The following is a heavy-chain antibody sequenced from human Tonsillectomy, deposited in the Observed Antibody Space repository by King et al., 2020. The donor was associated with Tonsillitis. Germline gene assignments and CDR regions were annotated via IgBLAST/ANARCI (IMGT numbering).Heavy chain of an antibody. CDR3: ARRQTRTFCEGPSDCVTTVGWYFDL. V-gene: IGHV4-59*08. CDR1: GGSISRYY. J-gene: IGHJ2*01. CDR2: IYYTGST. Sequence: VQLQESGPGLVKPSETLSLTCTVSGGSISRYYWSWIRQPPGKGLEWIGYIYYTGSTNYNPSLKSRVTISVDTSKNQFSLKLSSVTAADTAVYYCARRQTRTFCEGPSDCVTTVGWYFDLWGRGTLVTVSA. D-gene: IGHD4-23*01.